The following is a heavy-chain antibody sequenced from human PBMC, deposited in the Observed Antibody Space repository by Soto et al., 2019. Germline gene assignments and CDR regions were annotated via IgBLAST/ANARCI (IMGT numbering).Heavy chain of an antibody. CDR2: ISSSSSYI. J-gene: IGHJ6*02. D-gene: IGHD4-17*01. CDR1: GFTFSSYS. V-gene: IGHV3-21*01. CDR3: ARHDYGDYGDGLDV. Sequence: EVQLVESGGGLVKPGGSLRLSCAASGFTFSSYSMNWVRQAPGKGLEWVSSISSSSSYIYYADSVKGRFTISRDNAKNSLYQQIHSLRAADTAVYYCARHDYGDYGDGLDVWGQGTTVTVSS.